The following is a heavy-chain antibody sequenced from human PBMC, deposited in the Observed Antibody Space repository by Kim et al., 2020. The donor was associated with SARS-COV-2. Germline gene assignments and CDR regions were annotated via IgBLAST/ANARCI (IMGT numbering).Heavy chain of an antibody. V-gene: IGHV1-18*01. CDR2: ISAYNGNT. CDR1: GYTFTSYG. D-gene: IGHD5-12*01. J-gene: IGHJ4*02. CDR3: ARAGTANSGYDWYYFDY. Sequence: ASVKVSCKASGYTFTSYGISWVRQAPGQGLEWMGWISAYNGNTNYAQKLQGRVTMTTDTSTSTAYMELRSLRSDDTAVYYCARAGTANSGYDWYYFDYWGQGTLVTVSS.